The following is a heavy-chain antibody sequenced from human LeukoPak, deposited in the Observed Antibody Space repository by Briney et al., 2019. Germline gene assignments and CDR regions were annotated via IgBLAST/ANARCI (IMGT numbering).Heavy chain of an antibody. D-gene: IGHD6-13*01. CDR1: GFTFSSHW. Sequence: PGGSLRLSCAASGFTFSSHWMSWVRQAPGKGLEWVANIKHDGSEKYYVDSVKGRFTISRDNAKNSLYLQMNSLRAEDTAVYYCARDGAAAGMGDAFDIWGQGTMVTVSS. CDR2: IKHDGSEK. CDR3: ARDGAAAGMGDAFDI. J-gene: IGHJ3*02. V-gene: IGHV3-7*01.